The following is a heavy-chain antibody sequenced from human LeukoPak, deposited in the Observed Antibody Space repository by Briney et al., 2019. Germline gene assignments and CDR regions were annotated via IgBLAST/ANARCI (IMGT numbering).Heavy chain of an antibody. Sequence: ASVKVSCKASGYTFTSYGISWVRQAPGQGLEWMGWTSAYNGNTNYAQKLQGRVTMTTDTSTSTAYTELRSLRSDDTAVYYCARDYGDYVDAFDIWGQGTMVTVSS. D-gene: IGHD4-17*01. CDR3: ARDYGDYVDAFDI. J-gene: IGHJ3*02. CDR1: GYTFTSYG. CDR2: TSAYNGNT. V-gene: IGHV1-18*01.